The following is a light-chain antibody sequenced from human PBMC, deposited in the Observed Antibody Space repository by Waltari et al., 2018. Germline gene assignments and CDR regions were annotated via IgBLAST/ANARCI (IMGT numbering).Light chain of an antibody. J-gene: IGKJ4*01. CDR2: AAS. Sequence: DIQLTQSTSFLSASVGDRVTITCRASQRISSFLAWYQQKPGKSPKLLISAASTLQSGVPSRFSGSGSGTEFTLTISSLQPEDFASYYCQQLNSYPTFGGGTTVEIK. CDR1: QRISSF. V-gene: IGKV1-9*01. CDR3: QQLNSYPT.